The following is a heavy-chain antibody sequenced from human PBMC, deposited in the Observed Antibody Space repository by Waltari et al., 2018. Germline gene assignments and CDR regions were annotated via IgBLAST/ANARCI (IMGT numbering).Heavy chain of an antibody. CDR3: ARGGELLSDDILTGYYKGDYYYYYMDV. V-gene: IGHV4-59*01. CDR1: GGSISSYY. CDR2: IYYSGST. J-gene: IGHJ6*03. Sequence: QVQLQESGPGLVKPSETLSLTCTVSGGSISSYYWSWIRQPPGKGLEWIGYIYYSGSTNYNPSLKSRVTISVDTSKNQFSLKLSSVTAADTAVYYCARGGELLSDDILTGYYKGDYYYYYMDVWGKGTTVTVSS. D-gene: IGHD3-9*01.